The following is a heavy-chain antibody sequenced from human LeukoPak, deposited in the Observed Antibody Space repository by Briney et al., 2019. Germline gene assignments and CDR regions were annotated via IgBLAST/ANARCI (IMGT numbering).Heavy chain of an antibody. D-gene: IGHD3-3*01. V-gene: IGHV3-74*03. J-gene: IGHJ5*02. CDR3: TKSDWFDP. CDR1: GFTFSRYW. Sequence: GGSLRLSCAASGFTFSRYWMHWVRQAPGKGLMWVSRISPDGSTTLYADSVKGRFTISRDNAKNTLYLQMNSLRVEDTAVYYCTKSDWFDPWGQGTLVTVSS. CDR2: ISPDGSTT.